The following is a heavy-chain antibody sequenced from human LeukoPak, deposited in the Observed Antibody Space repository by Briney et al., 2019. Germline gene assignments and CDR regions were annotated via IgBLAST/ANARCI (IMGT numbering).Heavy chain of an antibody. CDR2: IYYSGST. CDR3: ARDRYLDWYFDL. Sequence: SETLSLTFTVSGGSISSYYWSWIRQPPGKGLEWIGYIYYSGSTNYNPSLKSRVTISVDTSKNQFSLKLSSVTAADTAVYYCARDRYLDWYFDLWGRGTLVTVSS. CDR1: GGSISSYY. J-gene: IGHJ2*01. D-gene: IGHD2-2*02. V-gene: IGHV4-59*01.